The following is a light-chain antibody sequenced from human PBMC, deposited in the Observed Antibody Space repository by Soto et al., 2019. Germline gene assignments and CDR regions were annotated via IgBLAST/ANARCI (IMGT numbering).Light chain of an antibody. CDR1: SGDVGGYNY. V-gene: IGLV2-14*01. CDR2: DVS. CDR3: SSDTSSSTYV. Sequence: QSALTQPASVSGSPGQSITISCTGTSGDVGGYNYVSWYQQHPGKAPKLMIYDVSNRPSGVSNRFSGSKSGNTASLTISGLQAEDEADYYCSSDTSSSTYVFGTGTKLTVL. J-gene: IGLJ1*01.